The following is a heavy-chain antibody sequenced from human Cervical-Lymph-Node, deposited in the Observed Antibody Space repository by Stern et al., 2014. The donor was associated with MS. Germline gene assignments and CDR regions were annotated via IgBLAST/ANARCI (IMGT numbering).Heavy chain of an antibody. D-gene: IGHD4-23*01. V-gene: IGHV3-30*18. CDR3: AKGKEVTSSYYYYTLDV. CDR1: GFTFSNYG. J-gene: IGHJ6*02. CDR2: ISYDGSNK. Sequence: VHLVESGGGVVQPGRSLRLSCAASGFTFSNYGMHWVRPAPGKGLEWVAVISYDGSNKYYAASVKGRFTISRDTSRNTLFLQMSSLRAADTAVYYCAKGKEVTSSYYYYTLDVWGQGTTVTVSS.